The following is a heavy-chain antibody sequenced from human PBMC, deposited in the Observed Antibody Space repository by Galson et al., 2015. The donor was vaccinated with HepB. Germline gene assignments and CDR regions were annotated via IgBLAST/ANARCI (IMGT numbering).Heavy chain of an antibody. CDR2: ISGRGGAT. Sequence: SLRLSCAASGFTFSSYAMSWVRQAPGKGLEWVSSISGRGGATYYADSVKGRFTISRDNSKNTLSLHMNSLRAEDTAVYYCARDHHFDYWGQGNLVTVSS. CDR1: GFTFSSYA. CDR3: ARDHHFDY. V-gene: IGHV3-23*01. J-gene: IGHJ4*02.